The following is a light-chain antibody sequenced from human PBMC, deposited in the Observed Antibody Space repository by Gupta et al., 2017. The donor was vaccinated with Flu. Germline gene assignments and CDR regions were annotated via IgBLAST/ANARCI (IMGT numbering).Light chain of an antibody. J-gene: IGKJ1*01. CDR1: KGVEYRGENTD. Sequence: TLGVTAVNSCRPRKGVEYRGENTDLHWYQLKPGQSPQLLIYQVSSRESGVPDRFSGSGSGTDFTLKISRVESEDVGVYYCMQGLRSPWTFGQGTKVEIK. V-gene: IGKV2-30*01. CDR3: MQGLRSPWT. CDR2: QVS.